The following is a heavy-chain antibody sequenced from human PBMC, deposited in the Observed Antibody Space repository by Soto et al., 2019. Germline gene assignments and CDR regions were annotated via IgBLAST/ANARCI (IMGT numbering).Heavy chain of an antibody. CDR3: AKDRIAARGFAFDY. V-gene: IGHV3-9*01. CDR1: GFNFDDYA. Sequence: GGSVRLSCAASGFNFDDYAMHWVRQAPGKGLEWVSGISWNSGDTDYVDSVKGRFTISRDNAKNSLYLQMNSLRPEDTAFYYCAKDRIAARGFAFDYCGPGTLVTVSS. J-gene: IGHJ4*02. CDR2: ISWNSGDT. D-gene: IGHD6-25*01.